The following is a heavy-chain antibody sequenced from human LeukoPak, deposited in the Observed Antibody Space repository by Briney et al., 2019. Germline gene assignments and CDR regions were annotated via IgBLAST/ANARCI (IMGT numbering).Heavy chain of an antibody. Sequence: SQTLSLTCTVSGGSISSGSYYWSWIRQPAGKGLEWIRRIYTSGSTNYNPSLKSRVTISVDTSKNQFSLKLSSVTAADTAVYYCARGGEDYDFWSGYPGVDYFDYWGQGTLVTVSS. CDR1: GGSISSGSYY. CDR3: ARGGEDYDFWSGYPGVDYFDY. D-gene: IGHD3-3*01. J-gene: IGHJ4*02. CDR2: IYTSGST. V-gene: IGHV4-61*02.